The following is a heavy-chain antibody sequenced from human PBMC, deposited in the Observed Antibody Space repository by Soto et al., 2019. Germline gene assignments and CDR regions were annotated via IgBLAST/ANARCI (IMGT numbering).Heavy chain of an antibody. CDR3: ARLQLGGDRMLNWFDP. D-gene: IGHD2-21*02. J-gene: IGHJ5*02. CDR1: CYIFTKNG. CDR2: INVYNGDR. Sequence: QVQVVQSGHALKKPGASVKVSCTAQCYIFTKNGIGWVRQAPGHGLEWMGLINVYNGDRKVAQKFQARVSMTTDTSTDTEYMEMKSIRSGDTAVYYCARLQLGGDRMLNWFDPWGQGTLVTVSS. V-gene: IGHV1-18*01.